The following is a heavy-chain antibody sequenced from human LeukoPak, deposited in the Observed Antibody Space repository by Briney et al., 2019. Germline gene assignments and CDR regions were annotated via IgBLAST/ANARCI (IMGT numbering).Heavy chain of an antibody. V-gene: IGHV1-18*01. CDR3: ARDLLGWDSSGWYGYFQH. CDR1: GYTFTSYG. J-gene: IGHJ1*01. Sequence: ASVKVSCKASGYTFTSYGISWVRQAPGQGLEWMGWISAYNGNTNYAQKLQGRVTMTTDTSTSTAYMELRSLRSDDTAVYYCARDLLGWDSSGWYGYFQHWGQGTLVTVSS. D-gene: IGHD6-19*01. CDR2: ISAYNGNT.